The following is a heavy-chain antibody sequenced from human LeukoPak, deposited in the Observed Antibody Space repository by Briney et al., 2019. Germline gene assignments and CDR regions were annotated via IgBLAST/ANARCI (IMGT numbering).Heavy chain of an antibody. CDR1: GYTFTSYG. CDR3: ARGQLSYDYVWEQYYYMDV. CDR2: ISAYNGNT. Sequence: ASVKVSCKASGYTFTSYGISWVRQAPGQGLEWMGWISAYNGNTNYAQKLQGRVTMTTDTSTSTAYMELRSLRSDDTAVYYCARGQLSYDYVWEQYYYMDVWGKGTTVTISS. V-gene: IGHV1-18*01. J-gene: IGHJ6*03. D-gene: IGHD3-16*01.